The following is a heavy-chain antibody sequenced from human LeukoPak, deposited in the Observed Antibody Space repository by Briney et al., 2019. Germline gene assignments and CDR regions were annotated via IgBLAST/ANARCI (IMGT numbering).Heavy chain of an antibody. Sequence: GGSLRLSCAASGFTFSSYAMSWVRQAPGKGLERVSAISGSGGSTYYADSVKGRFTISRDNSKNTLYLQMNGLRAEDTAVYYCAKDQAMVRAIVSGIDYWGQGTLVTVSS. D-gene: IGHD3-10*01. J-gene: IGHJ4*02. CDR2: ISGSGGST. CDR1: GFTFSSYA. V-gene: IGHV3-23*01. CDR3: AKDQAMVRAIVSGIDY.